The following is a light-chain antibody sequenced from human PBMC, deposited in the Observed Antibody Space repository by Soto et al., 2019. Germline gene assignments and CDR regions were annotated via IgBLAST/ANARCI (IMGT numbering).Light chain of an antibody. J-gene: IGKJ1*01. CDR3: QQYNNWPGT. CDR2: GAS. V-gene: IGKV3-15*01. CDR1: QRVSSN. Sequence: EIVMTQSPATLSVSPGDRGTLSCRASQRVSSNLAWYQQKRGQAPRLLIYGASTRATGIPARFSGSGSGTEFTLTISSLQSEDFAVYYCQQYNNWPGTFGQGTKVEIK.